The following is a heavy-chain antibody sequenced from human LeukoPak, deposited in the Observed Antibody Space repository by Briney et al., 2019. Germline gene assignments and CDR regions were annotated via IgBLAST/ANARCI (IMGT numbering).Heavy chain of an antibody. D-gene: IGHD6-19*01. J-gene: IGHJ4*02. Sequence: GGSLRLSCVASGFTFSSYAMSWVRQAPGKGLEWVSAISGSGGSTYYADSVKGRFTISRDNSKNTLYLQMNSLRAEDTAVYYCAKDQWLAQLYFDYWGQGTLVTVSS. V-gene: IGHV3-23*01. CDR3: AKDQWLAQLYFDY. CDR1: GFTFSSYA. CDR2: ISGSGGST.